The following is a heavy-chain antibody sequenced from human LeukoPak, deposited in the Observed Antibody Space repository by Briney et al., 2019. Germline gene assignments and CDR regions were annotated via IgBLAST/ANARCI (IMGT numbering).Heavy chain of an antibody. CDR3: ARGGATSCYY. Sequence: GASVKVSCKASGYTFTIYGISWERQAPGQGLEWMGWISAYNGNTNYSQKLPVRVTMTTDTATSTTSMELRSLQSDDTAVYYCARGGATSCYYWGQGTLVTVSS. CDR1: GYTFTIYG. D-gene: IGHD2-2*01. J-gene: IGHJ4*02. V-gene: IGHV1-18*01. CDR2: ISAYNGNT.